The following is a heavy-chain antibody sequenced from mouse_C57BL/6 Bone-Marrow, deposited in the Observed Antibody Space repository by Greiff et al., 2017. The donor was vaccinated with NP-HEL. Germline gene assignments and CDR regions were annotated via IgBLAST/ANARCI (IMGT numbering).Heavy chain of an antibody. CDR1: GFTFSDYG. CDR3: ARSHLYYGSSYWYFDV. D-gene: IGHD1-1*01. V-gene: IGHV5-15*01. CDR2: ISNLAYSI. Sequence: EVHLVESGGGLVQPGGSLKLSCAASGFTFSDYGMAWVRQAPRKGPEWVAFISNLAYSIYYADTVTGRFTISRENAKNTLYLEMSSLRSEDTAMYYCARSHLYYGSSYWYFDVWGTGTTVTVSS. J-gene: IGHJ1*03.